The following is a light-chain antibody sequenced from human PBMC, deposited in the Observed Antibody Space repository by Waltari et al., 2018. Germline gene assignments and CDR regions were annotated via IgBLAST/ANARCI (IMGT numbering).Light chain of an antibody. CDR1: DLDNHY. CDR3: QAWDSGTV. Sequence: SRELTQPPSLSVSPGPTASISCSRDDLDNHYAHWYQQKPGRSPVLVIHQNNKRPSGIPDRFSGSKSGKTATLTISGTQAMDEADYYCQAWDSGTVFGGGTKLTVL. CDR2: QNN. V-gene: IGLV3-1*01. J-gene: IGLJ3*02.